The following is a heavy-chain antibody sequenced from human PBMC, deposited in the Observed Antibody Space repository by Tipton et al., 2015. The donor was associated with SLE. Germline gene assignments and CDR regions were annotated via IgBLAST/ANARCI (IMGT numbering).Heavy chain of an antibody. V-gene: IGHV3-30*04. D-gene: IGHD7-27*01. CDR1: GFTFSSYA. CDR2: ISYDGSNK. J-gene: IGHJ4*02. CDR3: ARDGPLTGGPRGYFDY. Sequence: SLRLSCAASGFTFSSYAMHWVRQAPGKGLEWVAVISYDGSNKYYADSVKGRFTISRDNSKNTLYLHMNSLRAEDTAVYYCARDGPLTGGPRGYFDYWGQGTLVTVSS.